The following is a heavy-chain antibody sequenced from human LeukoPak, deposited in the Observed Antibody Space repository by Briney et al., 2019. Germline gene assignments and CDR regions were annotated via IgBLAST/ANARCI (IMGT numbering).Heavy chain of an antibody. CDR3: ARRALGYCSSTSCHYYFDY. CDR1: GGTFSSYA. CDR2: IIPIFGTA. Sequence: SVKVSCKASGGTFSSYAISWVRQAPGQGLEWMGGIIPIFGTANYAQKFQGRVTITADESTSTAYMELSSLRSEDTAVYYCARRALGYCSSTSCHYYFDYWGQGTLVTVSS. J-gene: IGHJ4*02. V-gene: IGHV1-69*13. D-gene: IGHD2-2*01.